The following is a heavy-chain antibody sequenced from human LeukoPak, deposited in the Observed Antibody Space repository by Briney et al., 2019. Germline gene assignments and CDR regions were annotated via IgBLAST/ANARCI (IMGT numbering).Heavy chain of an antibody. J-gene: IGHJ4*02. D-gene: IGHD3-22*01. CDR2: ISAYNGNT. V-gene: IGHV1-18*01. CDR1: GYTFTSYG. CDR3: ARRGSDYYDSSGAKLDY. Sequence: ASVKVSCKASGYTFTSYGISWARQAPGQGLEWMGWISAYNGNTNYAQKLQGRVTMTTDTSTSTAYMELRSLRSDDTAVYYCARRGSDYYDSSGAKLDYWGQGTLVTVSS.